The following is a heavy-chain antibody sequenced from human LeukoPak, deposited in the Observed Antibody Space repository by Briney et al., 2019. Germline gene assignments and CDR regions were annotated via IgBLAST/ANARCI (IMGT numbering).Heavy chain of an antibody. V-gene: IGHV4-38-2*02. J-gene: IGHJ6*03. CDR1: GYSISSGYY. CDR3: AREIPDYASYYYMDV. Sequence: SETLSLTCAVSGYSISSGYYWGWIRQPPGKGLEWIGSIYHSGSTYYNPSLKRRVTISVDTSKNQFSLKLSSVTAADTAVYYCAREIPDYASYYYMDVWGKGTTVTVSS. D-gene: IGHD4-17*01. CDR2: IYHSGST.